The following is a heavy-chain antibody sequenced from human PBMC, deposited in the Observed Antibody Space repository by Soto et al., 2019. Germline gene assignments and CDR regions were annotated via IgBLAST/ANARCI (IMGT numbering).Heavy chain of an antibody. J-gene: IGHJ6*03. D-gene: IGHD6-13*01. CDR1: GGSTSRSSYY. Sequence: SETLSLTCTVSGGSTSRSSYYWGWIRQPPGKGLEWIGSIYYSGSTYYNPSLKSRVTISVDTSKNQFSLKLSSVTAADTSVYYCARHSSSWYGKNYYYMDVWGKGTTVTVSS. V-gene: IGHV4-39*01. CDR2: IYYSGST. CDR3: ARHSSSWYGKNYYYMDV.